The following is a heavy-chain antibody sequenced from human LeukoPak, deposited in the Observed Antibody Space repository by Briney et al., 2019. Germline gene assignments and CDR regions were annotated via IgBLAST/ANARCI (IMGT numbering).Heavy chain of an antibody. CDR1: GGSISSANW. Sequence: SGTLSLTYAVSGGSISSANWWSWVRQPPGKGLEWIGEIHHSGTTTYNPSLKSRLTISVDKSKNQFFLTLNSVTAADTAVYFCAREGLNDYNNPTDAFDIWGQGTMVTVSS. D-gene: IGHD4-11*01. V-gene: IGHV4-4*02. CDR3: AREGLNDYNNPTDAFDI. CDR2: IHHSGTT. J-gene: IGHJ3*02.